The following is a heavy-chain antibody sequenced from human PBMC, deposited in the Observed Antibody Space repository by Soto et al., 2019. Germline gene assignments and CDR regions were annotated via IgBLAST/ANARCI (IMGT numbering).Heavy chain of an antibody. Sequence: PGESLRLSCAASGVTFSSYAMSWVRQAPGKGLEWVSAISGSGGSTYYADSVKGRFTIARDNSKNTLYLQMNSLRAEDTAVYYCAKGYYPGLRVFDYWGQGTLVTVSS. D-gene: IGHD2-15*01. V-gene: IGHV3-23*01. CDR3: AKGYYPGLRVFDY. J-gene: IGHJ4*02. CDR1: GVTFSSYA. CDR2: ISGSGGST.